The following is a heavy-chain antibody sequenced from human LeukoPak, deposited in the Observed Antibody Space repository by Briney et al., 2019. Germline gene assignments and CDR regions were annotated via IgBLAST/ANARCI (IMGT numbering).Heavy chain of an antibody. Sequence: GGSLRLSCAASGFTFSSYAMHWVRQAPGKGLEWVAVISYDGSNKYYADSVKGRFTISRDNSKNTLYLQMNSLRAEDTAVYYCARDRAVLHAFDIWGQGAMVTVSS. V-gene: IGHV3-30-3*01. CDR3: ARDRAVLHAFDI. CDR2: ISYDGSNK. D-gene: IGHD2/OR15-2a*01. J-gene: IGHJ3*02. CDR1: GFTFSSYA.